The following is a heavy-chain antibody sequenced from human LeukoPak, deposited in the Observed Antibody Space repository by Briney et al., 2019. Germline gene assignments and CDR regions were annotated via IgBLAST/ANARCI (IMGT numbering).Heavy chain of an antibody. Sequence: ASVKVSCKASGSSFIDFGINWVRQAPGQGLERMGLMSPHNGHIEYAQNFQGRVTMTRDTSTGTACMELRSLRSEDTGVYYCARRTPRCGGSCYDAFDIWGQGTMVTVSS. CDR1: GSSFIDFG. V-gene: IGHV1-8*01. J-gene: IGHJ3*02. CDR2: MSPHNGHI. D-gene: IGHD2-15*01. CDR3: ARRTPRCGGSCYDAFDI.